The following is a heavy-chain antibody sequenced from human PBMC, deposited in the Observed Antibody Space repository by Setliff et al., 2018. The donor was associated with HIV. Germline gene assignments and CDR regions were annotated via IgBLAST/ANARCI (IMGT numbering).Heavy chain of an antibody. Sequence: SETLSLTCTVSGGSISSGGFYWSWIRQPAGKGLEWIGRIYTGGSTDFNPSLKSRLAISVDTSKNQFSLNLSSVTAADTAVYYCARDSCLYGSGGFCYWGQGTLVTVSS. CDR1: GGSISSGGFY. CDR2: IYTGGST. CDR3: ARDSCLYGSGGFCY. J-gene: IGHJ4*02. V-gene: IGHV4-61*02. D-gene: IGHD3-10*01.